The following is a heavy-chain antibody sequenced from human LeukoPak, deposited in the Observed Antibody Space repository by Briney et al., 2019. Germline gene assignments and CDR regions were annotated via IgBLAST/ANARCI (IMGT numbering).Heavy chain of an antibody. J-gene: IGHJ4*02. Sequence: GGSLRLSWAASGITFSNYAMSWVRQAPGKGLEWVSAITGSGSSTYYADSVKGRFTISRDNSKDTLYLQMNSLGAEDTALYYCAKGKTVAGTGGHNFDYWGQGTLVTVSS. D-gene: IGHD6-19*01. CDR2: ITGSGSST. CDR1: GITFSNYA. CDR3: AKGKTVAGTGGHNFDY. V-gene: IGHV3-23*01.